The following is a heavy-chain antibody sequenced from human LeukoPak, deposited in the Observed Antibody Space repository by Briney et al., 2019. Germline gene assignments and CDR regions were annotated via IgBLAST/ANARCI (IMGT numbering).Heavy chain of an antibody. CDR3: VTSTNYRDYFDN. CDR1: GDSISSSSYY. Sequence: SETLSLTCTVSGDSISSSSYYWGWIRQPPGKGLEWIGSIYYSGSTYYNPSLKSRVTISVDTSKNQFSLKLSAVTAADKAVYYCVTSTNYRDYFDNWGQGTLVTVSS. J-gene: IGHJ4*02. CDR2: IYYSGST. V-gene: IGHV4-39*01. D-gene: IGHD4/OR15-4a*01.